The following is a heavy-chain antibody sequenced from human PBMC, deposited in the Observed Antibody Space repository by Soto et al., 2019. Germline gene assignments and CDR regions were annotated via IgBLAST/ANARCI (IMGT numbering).Heavy chain of an antibody. CDR3: TKSRRGILLVYGFGGMDV. D-gene: IGHD2-8*01. J-gene: IGHJ6*02. CDR2: ISGSGDST. Sequence: PGGSLRLSCAASGFTVNSHAMSWVRQAPGKXLEWVASISGSGDSTSYGDSVKGRLTISRDSSSSTLYLQMNNRRGEDTAVYFCTKSRRGILLVYGFGGMDVWGQGTTVTVSS. V-gene: IGHV3-23*01. CDR1: GFTVNSHA.